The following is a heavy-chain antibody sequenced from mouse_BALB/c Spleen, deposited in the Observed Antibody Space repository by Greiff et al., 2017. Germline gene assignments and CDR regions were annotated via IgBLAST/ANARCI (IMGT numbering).Heavy chain of an antibody. CDR3: ARIYYDYDLDY. J-gene: IGHJ2*01. CDR1: GFTFSSYT. CDR2: ISSGGGNT. D-gene: IGHD2-4*01. V-gene: IGHV5-9*03. Sequence: EVHLVESGGGLVKPGGSLKLSCAASGFTFSSYTMSWVRQTPEKRLEWVATISSGGGNTYYPDSVKGRFTISRDNAKNNLYLQMSSLRSEDTALYYCARIYYDYDLDYWGQGTTLTVSS.